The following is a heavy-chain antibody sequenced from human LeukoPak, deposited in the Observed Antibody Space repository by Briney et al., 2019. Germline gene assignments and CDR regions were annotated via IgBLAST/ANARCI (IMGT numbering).Heavy chain of an antibody. CDR2: IDYSGST. J-gene: IGHJ4*02. CDR3: AREYTLYRSGWFLDY. CDR1: GDSSSNSIYY. Sequence: SETLSLTCTVSGDSSSNSIYYWGWIRQPPGKGLEWIGSIDYSGSTYYNPSLKSRVTISIDTSKNQFSLKLSSNQFSLKLSSVTAADTAVYYCAREYTLYRSGWFLDYWGQGTVVTVSS. V-gene: IGHV4-39*07. D-gene: IGHD6-19*01.